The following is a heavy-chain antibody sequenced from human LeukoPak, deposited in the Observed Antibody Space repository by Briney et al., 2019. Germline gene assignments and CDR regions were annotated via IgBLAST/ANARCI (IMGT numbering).Heavy chain of an antibody. CDR3: ARVHTQHYDSSGYYGDGWFDP. J-gene: IGHJ5*02. V-gene: IGHV1-2*04. CDR2: INPNSGGT. Sequence: ASVKVSCKASGYTFTGYYMHWVRQAPGQGLEWMGWINPNSGGTNYAQKFQGWVTMTRDTSISTAYMELSRLRSDDTAVYYCARVHTQHYDSSGYYGDGWFDPWGQGTLVTVSS. CDR1: GYTFTGYY. D-gene: IGHD3-22*01.